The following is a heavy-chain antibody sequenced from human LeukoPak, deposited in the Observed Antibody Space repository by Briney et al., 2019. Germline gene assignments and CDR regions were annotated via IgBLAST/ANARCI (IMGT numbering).Heavy chain of an antibody. Sequence: PGGSLRLSCAASGFTFSSYEMNWVRQAPGKGLEWVSYISSSGSTMYYADSVKGRFTISRDNAKNSLYLQMNSLRAEDTAVYYCARDLNYYDSSGYSLGTINFDYWGQGTLVTVSS. D-gene: IGHD3-22*01. J-gene: IGHJ4*02. CDR3: ARDLNYYDSSGYSLGTINFDY. CDR1: GFTFSSYE. V-gene: IGHV3-48*03. CDR2: ISSSGSTM.